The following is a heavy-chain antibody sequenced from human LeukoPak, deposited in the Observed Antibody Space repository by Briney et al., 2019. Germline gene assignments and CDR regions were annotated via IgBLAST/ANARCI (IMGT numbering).Heavy chain of an antibody. Sequence: GGSLSFACAASGFTFSNYWMTWVRQAPGKGLEWVANIKQEGTEKYSVDSVKGRFTISRDDAKNSVYLQMNSLRVEDTAVYYCVRGQQLLSWGQGTLVTVSS. J-gene: IGHJ5*02. CDR3: VRGQQLLS. D-gene: IGHD6-13*01. CDR1: GFTFSNYW. V-gene: IGHV3-7*04. CDR2: IKQEGTEK.